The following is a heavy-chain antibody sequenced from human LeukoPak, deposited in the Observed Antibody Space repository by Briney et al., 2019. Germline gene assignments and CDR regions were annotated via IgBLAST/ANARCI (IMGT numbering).Heavy chain of an antibody. CDR1: GGSFSGYY. D-gene: IGHD1-26*01. Sequence: PSETLSLTCAVYGGSFSGYYWSRIRQPPGKGLEWIGYIYYSGSTNYNPSLKSRVTISVDTSKNQFSLKLSSVTAADTAVYYCARRRPYSGSYYVLDYWGQGTLVTVSS. CDR2: IYYSGST. V-gene: IGHV4-59*08. J-gene: IGHJ4*02. CDR3: ARRRPYSGSYYVLDY.